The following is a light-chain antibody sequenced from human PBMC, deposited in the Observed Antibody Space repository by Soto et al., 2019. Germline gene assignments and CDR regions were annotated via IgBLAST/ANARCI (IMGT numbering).Light chain of an antibody. Sequence: EIVLTQSPATLSLSPGARATLSCRASQSVSSYLDWYQQKPGQAPRLLIYDASNKATGIPTRFSGSGSGTDVTLTISSLEPEDVAVYYCQQRSNWPPITFGQGTRLEIK. CDR1: QSVSSY. V-gene: IGKV3-11*01. J-gene: IGKJ5*01. CDR2: DAS. CDR3: QQRSNWPPIT.